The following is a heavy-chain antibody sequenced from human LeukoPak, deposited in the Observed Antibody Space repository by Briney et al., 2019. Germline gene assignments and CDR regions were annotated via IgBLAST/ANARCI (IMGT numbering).Heavy chain of an antibody. J-gene: IGHJ4*02. Sequence: GGSLRLSCEASGFTFRTYAMSWVRQAPGKGLEWVANIKQDGSEKYYVDSVKGRFTISRDNAKNSLYLQMNSLRAEDTAVYYCARGAYDFWSGYLDYWGQGTLVTVSS. CDR3: ARGAYDFWSGYLDY. CDR1: GFTFRTYA. CDR2: IKQDGSEK. D-gene: IGHD3-3*01. V-gene: IGHV3-7*01.